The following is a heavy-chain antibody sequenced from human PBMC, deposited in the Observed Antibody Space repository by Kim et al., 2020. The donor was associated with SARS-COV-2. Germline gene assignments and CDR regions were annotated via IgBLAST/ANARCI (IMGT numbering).Heavy chain of an antibody. CDR3: AREGMATIRGVGAHYFDY. Sequence: SETLSLTCAVYVGSFSGYYWTWIRQPPGKGLEWIGEINRSGSTKYNPSLKSRVTISVDTSENQFSLKLNSMTAADTAVYYCAREGMATIRGVGAHYFDYWGQGTLVTVSS. CDR1: VGSFSGYY. D-gene: IGHD3-10*01. CDR2: INRSGST. J-gene: IGHJ4*02. V-gene: IGHV4-34*01.